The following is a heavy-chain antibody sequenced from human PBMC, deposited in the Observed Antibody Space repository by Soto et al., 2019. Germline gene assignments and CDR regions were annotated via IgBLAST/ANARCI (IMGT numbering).Heavy chain of an antibody. V-gene: IGHV1-46*03. CDR3: ARGTAAAGQTVYYYYYMDV. J-gene: IGHJ6*03. CDR1: GYTFTSYY. Sequence: VKVSCKASGYTFTSYYMHWVRQAPGQGLEWMGIINPSGGSTSYAQKFQGRVTMTRDTSTSTVYMELSSLRSEDTAVYYCARGTAAAGQTVYYYYYMDVWGKGTTVTVSS. CDR2: INPSGGST. D-gene: IGHD6-13*01.